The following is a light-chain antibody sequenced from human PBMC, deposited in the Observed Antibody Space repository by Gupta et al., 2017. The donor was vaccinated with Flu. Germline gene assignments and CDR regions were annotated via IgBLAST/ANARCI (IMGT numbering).Light chain of an antibody. CDR2: DNS. CDR1: NSNIGINY. V-gene: IGLV1-51*01. CDR3: GTWESTLTVSWV. Sequence: QSELTQPPSVSAAPGQKVTISCSGSNSNIGINYVSWYQQFPGTAPRLIIYDNSHRFTGVPDRFSGSKSGTSATLTITGLQTGDEADYYCGTWESTLTVSWVFGGGTKLSVL. J-gene: IGLJ3*02.